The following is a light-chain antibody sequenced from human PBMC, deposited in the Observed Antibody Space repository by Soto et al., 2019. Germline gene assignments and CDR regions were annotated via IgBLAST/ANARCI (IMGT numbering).Light chain of an antibody. CDR2: DAS. CDR1: QSISSW. V-gene: IGKV1-5*01. Sequence: DIQMTQSPSTLSASAGDRVTIXXRASQSISSWLAWYQQKPGKAPKXLIYDASSLESGVPSRFSGSGSGTEFTLTISSLQPDDFATYYCQQYNSYSFTFGQGTRLEIK. J-gene: IGKJ5*01. CDR3: QQYNSYSFT.